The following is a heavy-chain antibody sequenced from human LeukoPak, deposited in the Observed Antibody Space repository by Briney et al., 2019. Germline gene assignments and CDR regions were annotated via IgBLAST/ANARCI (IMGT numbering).Heavy chain of an antibody. CDR1: GYSINSDYY. J-gene: IGHJ4*02. CDR3: VREFRWNGLDY. D-gene: IGHD1-1*01. V-gene: IGHV4-38-2*02. Sequence: SGTLSLTCAVSGYSINSDYYWGWIRQPPGKGLEWIGSIYRSGSTYYNPSLKSRITLSVDTSKNQLSLKLSSVTAADTAVYYCVREFRWNGLDYWGQGTLVIVSS. CDR2: IYRSGST.